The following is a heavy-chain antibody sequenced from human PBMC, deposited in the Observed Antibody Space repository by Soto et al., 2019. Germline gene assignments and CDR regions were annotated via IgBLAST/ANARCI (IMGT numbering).Heavy chain of an antibody. D-gene: IGHD3-9*01. CDR1: GYTFTSYA. Sequence: ASVKVSCKASGYTFTSYAMHWVRQAPGQRLEWMGWINAGNGNTKYSQKFQGRVTITRDTSASTAYMELSSLRSEDTAVYYCARAQEYYDILTGYLYWGQGTLVTVPS. CDR2: INAGNGNT. J-gene: IGHJ4*02. CDR3: ARAQEYYDILTGYLY. V-gene: IGHV1-3*01.